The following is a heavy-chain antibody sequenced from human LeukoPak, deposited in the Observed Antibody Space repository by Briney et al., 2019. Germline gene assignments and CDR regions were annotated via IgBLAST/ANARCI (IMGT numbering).Heavy chain of an antibody. Sequence: SESLSLTCTVSGGSIGWDYSSWIRQSAAKGQEWIGRVYKSGTTNSNTSLWSRVTMSVDTSKNHFSLTLTSVTAADTAVYYCAREESYQDTNGYSYFFDSWGQGSLVTVSS. CDR2: VYKSGTT. CDR3: AREESYQDTNGYSYFFDS. CDR1: GGSIGWDY. D-gene: IGHD3-22*01. V-gene: IGHV4-4*07. J-gene: IGHJ4*02.